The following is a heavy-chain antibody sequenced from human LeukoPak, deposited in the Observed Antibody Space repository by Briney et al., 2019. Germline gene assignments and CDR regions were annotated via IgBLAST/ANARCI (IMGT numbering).Heavy chain of an antibody. CDR2: ISGSGGST. CDR3: ARALTYYYYGMDV. V-gene: IGHV3-23*01. Sequence: GGSLRLSCAASGFTFSSYAMSWIRQAPGKGLEWVSAISGSGGSTYYADSVKGRFTISRDNSKNTLYLQMNSLRAEDTAVYYCARALTYYYYGMDVWGQGTTVTVSS. CDR1: GFTFSSYA. J-gene: IGHJ6*02.